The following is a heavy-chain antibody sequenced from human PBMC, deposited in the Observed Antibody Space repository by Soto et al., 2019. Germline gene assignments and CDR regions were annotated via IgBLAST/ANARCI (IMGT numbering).Heavy chain of an antibody. D-gene: IGHD3-10*01. CDR2: IYYSGSA. CDR3: ARRPLVRGIIPYYFDS. J-gene: IGHJ4*02. CDR1: GGSINNSSFY. V-gene: IGHV4-39*01. Sequence: QLQLQESGPGLVKPSETLSLTCTVSGGSINNSSFYWGWVRQPPGKRLEWIGSIYYSGSAYYNPSLKSRLPISVDTSNNQFSLNLSSVTAADSAVYFCARRPLVRGIIPYYFDSWGQGTLVTVSS.